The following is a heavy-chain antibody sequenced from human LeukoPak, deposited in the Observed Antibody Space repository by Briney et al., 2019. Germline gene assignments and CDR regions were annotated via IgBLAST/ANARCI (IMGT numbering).Heavy chain of an antibody. V-gene: IGHV1-2*02. D-gene: IGHD3/OR15-3a*01. Sequence: ASVKVSCKASGYTFTGYYMHWVRQAPGQGLEWMGLINPKSGGTNYAQKFQGRVTMTRDTSISTASMELSRLRSDDTAVYYCARPLGLVTDVPLRYGMDVWGQGTTVTV. CDR2: INPKSGGT. CDR1: GYTFTGYY. J-gene: IGHJ6*01. CDR3: ARPLGLVTDVPLRYGMDV.